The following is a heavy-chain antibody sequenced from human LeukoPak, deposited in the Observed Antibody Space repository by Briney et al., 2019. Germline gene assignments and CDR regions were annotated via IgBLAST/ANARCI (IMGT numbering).Heavy chain of an antibody. D-gene: IGHD3-3*01. CDR2: IYTSGST. V-gene: IGHV4-4*07. J-gene: IGHJ6*03. CDR3: ARDWGYYDFWSGYYRYYMDV. CDR1: GGSISSYY. Sequence: KSSETLSLTCTVSGGSISSYYWSWIRQPAGKGLEWIGRIYTSGSTNYNPSLKSRVTMSVDTSKNQFSLKLSSVTAADTAVYYCARDWGYYDFWSGYYRYYMDVWGKGTTVTVSS.